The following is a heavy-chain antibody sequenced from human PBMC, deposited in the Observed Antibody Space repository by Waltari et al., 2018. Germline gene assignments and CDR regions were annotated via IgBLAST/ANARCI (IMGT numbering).Heavy chain of an antibody. J-gene: IGHJ4*02. Sequence: QVQLVESGGGVVQPGRSLRLSCAASGFTFSSYAMHWVRQAPGKGLEWVAVRSYDGSNKYYAESVKGRFTISRDNSKNTLYLQMNSLRAEDTAVYYCAREIGAPDDYWGQGTLVTVSS. D-gene: IGHD1-26*01. CDR3: AREIGAPDDY. V-gene: IGHV3-30*16. CDR1: GFTFSSYA. CDR2: RSYDGSNK.